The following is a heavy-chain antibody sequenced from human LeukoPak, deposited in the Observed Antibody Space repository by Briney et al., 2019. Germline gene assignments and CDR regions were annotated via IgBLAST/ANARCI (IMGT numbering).Heavy chain of an antibody. V-gene: IGHV3-48*03. CDR2: ISSSGSTI. Sequence: PGGSLRLSCAASGFTFSSYEMNWVRQAPGKGLEWVSYISSSGSTIYYADSVKGRFTISRDNAKNSLYLQMNSLRAEDTAVYYCARGSDLWFGRRLYDYWGQGTLVTVSS. D-gene: IGHD3-10*01. J-gene: IGHJ4*02. CDR1: GFTFSSYE. CDR3: ARGSDLWFGRRLYDY.